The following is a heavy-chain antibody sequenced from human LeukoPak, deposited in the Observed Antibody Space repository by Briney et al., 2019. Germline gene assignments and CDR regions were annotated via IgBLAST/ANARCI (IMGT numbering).Heavy chain of an antibody. CDR2: INHSGST. D-gene: IGHD6-6*01. J-gene: IGHJ4*02. CDR1: GGSFSGHY. V-gene: IGHV4-34*01. Sequence: SETLSLTCAVYGGSFSGHYWSWIRQPPGKGLEWIGEINHSGSTNYNPSLKSRVTISVDKSKNQLSLKLSSVTAADTAVYYCARRSSSSLFDYWGQGTLVTVSS. CDR3: ARRSSSSLFDY.